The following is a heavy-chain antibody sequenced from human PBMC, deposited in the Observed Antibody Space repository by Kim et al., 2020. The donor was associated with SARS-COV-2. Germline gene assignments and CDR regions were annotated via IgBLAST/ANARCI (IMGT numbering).Heavy chain of an antibody. CDR2: IYSGGST. J-gene: IGHJ6*02. D-gene: IGHD6-19*01. CDR1: GFTVSSNY. V-gene: IGHV3-53*01. CDR3: ARDIGGWTGYYYYGMDV. Sequence: GGSLRLSCAASGFTVSSNYMSWVRQAPGKGLEWVSVIYSGGSTYYADSVKGRFTISRDNSENTLYLQMNSLSAEDTAVSYCARDIGGWTGYYYYGMDVWGQGTTVTVSS.